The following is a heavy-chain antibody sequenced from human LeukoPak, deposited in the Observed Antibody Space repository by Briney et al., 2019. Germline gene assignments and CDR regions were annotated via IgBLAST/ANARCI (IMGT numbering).Heavy chain of an antibody. CDR2: IYSGGST. Sequence: GGSLRLSCAVSGFTVTDNYMSWVRQAPGKGLEWVSVIYSGGSTYYADSVKGRFTISRDNSKNTLYLQMNSLRAEDTAVYYCARDPGYSYGYDYWGQGTLVTVSS. D-gene: IGHD5-18*01. J-gene: IGHJ4*02. V-gene: IGHV3-53*01. CDR3: ARDPGYSYGYDY. CDR1: GFTVTDNY.